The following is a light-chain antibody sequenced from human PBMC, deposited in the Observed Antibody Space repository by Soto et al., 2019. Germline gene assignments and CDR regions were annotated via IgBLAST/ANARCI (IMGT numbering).Light chain of an antibody. J-gene: IGKJ5*01. Sequence: DIQMTQSPSTLSASVGDRCTSTCRASQSISVWLAWYQQKAGKAPNLLIYTASTLENGVPSRFSGSGSGTEFTLTISSLQPDDFATYYCQQHNSYSITFGQGTRLEIK. V-gene: IGKV1-5*03. CDR2: TAS. CDR3: QQHNSYSIT. CDR1: QSISVW.